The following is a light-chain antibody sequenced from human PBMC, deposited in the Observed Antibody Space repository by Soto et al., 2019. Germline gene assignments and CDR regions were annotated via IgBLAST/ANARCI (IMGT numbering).Light chain of an antibody. Sequence: DIQMTQSPSTLSASIGDRVAVTGRASHDISTVLAWYQQKPGKAPKLLIYQASTSQSGAPSRFSGSAYATDSPTTTSRLLPEEFAAYHCQQIYTLPFTFGQGTRLEIK. CDR2: QAS. CDR1: HDISTV. CDR3: QQIYTLPFT. J-gene: IGKJ5*01. V-gene: IGKV1-9*01.